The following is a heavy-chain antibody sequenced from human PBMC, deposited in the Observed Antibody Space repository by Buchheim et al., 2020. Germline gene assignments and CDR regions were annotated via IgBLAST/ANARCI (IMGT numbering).Heavy chain of an antibody. Sequence: EVQLVESGGGLVKPGGSLRLSCAASGFTFSSYSMNWVRQAPGRGLEWVSSISSSSSYIYYADSVKGRFTISRDNAKNSLYLQMNSLRAEDTAVYYCARELLAPGDYRNYFDYWGQGTL. CDR3: ARELLAPGDYRNYFDY. D-gene: IGHD1-26*01. CDR2: ISSSSSYI. J-gene: IGHJ4*02. V-gene: IGHV3-21*01. CDR1: GFTFSSYS.